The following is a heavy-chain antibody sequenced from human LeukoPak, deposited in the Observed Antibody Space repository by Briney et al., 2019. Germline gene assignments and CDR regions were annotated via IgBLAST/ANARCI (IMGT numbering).Heavy chain of an antibody. Sequence: GGSLRLSCAASGFTFSSYWMHWVRQAPGKGLVWVSRINSDGSSTSYADSVKGRFTISRDNAKNTLYLQMNSLRAEDTAVFYCARTQYSGSKLDYWGRGILVTVSS. J-gene: IGHJ4*02. CDR1: GFTFSSYW. CDR3: ARTQYSGSKLDY. V-gene: IGHV3-74*01. D-gene: IGHD1-26*01. CDR2: INSDGSST.